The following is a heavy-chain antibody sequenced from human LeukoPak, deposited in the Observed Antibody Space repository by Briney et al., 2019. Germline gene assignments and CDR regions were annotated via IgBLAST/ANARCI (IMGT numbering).Heavy chain of an antibody. Sequence: ASVTVSCKASGYTFTGYYMHWVLQAPGQGLEWMGWINPNSDGTNYTQKFQGRVTMTRDTAISTAYMELSRVRSDEMAVYYCARGDAVTIFGCKDYYFDYWGQGTLVTVSS. CDR1: GYTFTGYY. V-gene: IGHV1-2*02. CDR2: INPNSDGT. J-gene: IGHJ4*02. D-gene: IGHD3-3*01. CDR3: ARGDAVTIFGCKDYYFDY.